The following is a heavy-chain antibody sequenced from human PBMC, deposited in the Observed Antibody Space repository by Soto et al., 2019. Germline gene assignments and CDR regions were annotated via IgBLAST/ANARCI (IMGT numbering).Heavy chain of an antibody. CDR3: ARDEPVGATGPLDY. CDR1: GFTFSSYS. CDR2: ISSSSSYI. J-gene: IGHJ4*02. V-gene: IGHV3-21*01. Sequence: EVQLVESGGGLVKPGGSLRLSCAASGFTFSSYSMNWVRQAPGKGLEWVSSISSSSSYIYYADSVKGRFTISRDNAKNSLYLQMNSLRAEDTAVYYCARDEPVGATGPLDYWGQGTLVTVSS. D-gene: IGHD1-26*01.